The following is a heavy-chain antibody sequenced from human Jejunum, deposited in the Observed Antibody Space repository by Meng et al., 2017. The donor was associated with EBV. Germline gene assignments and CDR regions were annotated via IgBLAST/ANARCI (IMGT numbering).Heavy chain of an antibody. Sequence: QVQLQQSGPGLVEPSQXLSLTCAISGDSISNSGASWNWIRQSPSRGLEWLGRTYYRSKWGDDYAESVKGRITISADTSKNHFSLQLNSVTPEDTAVYFCARDYLWAFDYWGQGTLVTVSS. CDR3: ARDYLWAFDY. J-gene: IGHJ4*02. V-gene: IGHV6-1*01. CDR1: GDSISNSGAS. D-gene: IGHD3-16*02. CDR2: TYYRSKWGD.